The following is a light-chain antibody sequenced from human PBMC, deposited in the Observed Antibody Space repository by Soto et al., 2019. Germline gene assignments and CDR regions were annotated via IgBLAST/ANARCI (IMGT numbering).Light chain of an antibody. J-gene: IGLJ3*02. V-gene: IGLV1-40*01. CDR3: QSYDSSLSGWV. CDR1: SSNIGAGYD. CDR2: GNG. Sequence: QSVRTQPPSVSGAPGQRVTISCNGSSSNIGAGYDVHWYQQLPGTAPKLLVYGNGNRPSGVPDRFSGSKSGTSASLAITGLQAEDEADYYCQSYDSSLSGWVFGGGTKLTVL.